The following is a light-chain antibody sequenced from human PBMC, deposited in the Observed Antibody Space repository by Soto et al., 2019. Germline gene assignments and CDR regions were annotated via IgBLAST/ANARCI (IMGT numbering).Light chain of an antibody. V-gene: IGKV3-11*01. CDR1: XXVXXY. CDR3: QQRSNWPGVT. J-gene: IGKJ3*01. Sequence: EIVXTXSXXTXSLSXGXXXXXSCXAXXXVXXYLAWYQQKPGQAPRLLIYDASNRATGIPARFSGSGSGTDFTLTISSLEPEDFAVYYCQQRSNWPGVTFGPGTKVDIK. CDR2: DAS.